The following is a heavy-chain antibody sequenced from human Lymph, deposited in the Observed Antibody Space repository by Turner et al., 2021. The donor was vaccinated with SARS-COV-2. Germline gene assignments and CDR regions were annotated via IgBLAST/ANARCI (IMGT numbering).Heavy chain of an antibody. CDR2: ISYAGSNK. CDR3: AKSCRAYWVPVEGMDV. CDR1: GFTFSSYG. J-gene: IGHJ6*02. Sequence: QVQLVESGGGVVQPERSLRLSCAASGFTFSSYGMHWVRQAPGKGLEWVAVISYAGSNKYYADSVKGRFTISRDNSKNTLYLQMNSLRAEDTAVYYCAKSCRAYWVPVEGMDVWGQGTTVTVSS. D-gene: IGHD2-8*02. V-gene: IGHV3-30*18.